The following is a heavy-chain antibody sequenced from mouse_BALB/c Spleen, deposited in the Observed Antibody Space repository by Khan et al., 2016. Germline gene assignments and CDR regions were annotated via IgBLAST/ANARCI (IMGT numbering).Heavy chain of an antibody. D-gene: IGHD4-1*01. CDR2: ISYDGSN. Sequence: EVQLQESGPGLVKPSQSLSLTCSVTGYSITSGYYWNWIRQFPGNKLEWMGCISYDGSNTYNPSLSNRISITRDTSKNQFFLKLNSVTTEDTASYYCTRDEITGTFAYWGQGTLVTVSA. J-gene: IGHJ3*01. V-gene: IGHV3-6*02. CDR1: GYSITSGYY. CDR3: TRDEITGTFAY.